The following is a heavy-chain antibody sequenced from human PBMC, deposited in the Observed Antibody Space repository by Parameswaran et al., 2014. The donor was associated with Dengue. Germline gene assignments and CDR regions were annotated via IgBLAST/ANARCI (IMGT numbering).Heavy chain of an antibody. CDR2: ISSNGGST. V-gene: IGHV3-64*01. J-gene: IGHJ6*03. D-gene: IGHD4-11*01. Sequence: VRQMPGKGLEYVSAISSNGGSTYYANSVKGRFTISRDNSKNTLYLQMGSLRAEDMAVYYCARGNRPTVTTLLGYMDVWGKGTTVTVSS. CDR3: ARGNRPTVTTLLGYMDV.